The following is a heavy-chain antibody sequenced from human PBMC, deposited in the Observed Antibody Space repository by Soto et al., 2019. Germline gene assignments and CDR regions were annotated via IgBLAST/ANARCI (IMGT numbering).Heavy chain of an antibody. V-gene: IGHV1-18*01. J-gene: IGHJ6*02. CDR3: ARDSNDVLRFLEWLADYYYYGMDV. Sequence: ASGKVACKASGETFTSYGISWARQAPGQGLEWMGGISAYNGNTNYAQKLQGRVTMTTDTSTSTAYMELRSLRSDDTAVYYCARDSNDVLRFLEWLADYYYYGMDVWGQRTTVTVS. CDR2: ISAYNGNT. D-gene: IGHD3-3*01. CDR1: GETFTSYG.